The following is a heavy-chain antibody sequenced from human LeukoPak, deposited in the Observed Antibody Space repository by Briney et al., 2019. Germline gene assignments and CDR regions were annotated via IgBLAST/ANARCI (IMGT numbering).Heavy chain of an antibody. J-gene: IGHJ4*02. CDR3: TTGYGSGSYYTTGGPFDY. CDR2: IKSKTDGGTT. D-gene: IGHD3-10*01. CDR1: GFTFSNAW. Sequence: TGGSLRLSCAASGFTFSNAWMSWVRQAPGKGLEWVGRIKSKTDGGTTDYAAPVKGRFTISRDDSKNTLYLQMNSLKTEDTAVYYCTTGYGSGSYYTTGGPFDYWGQGTLVTVSS. V-gene: IGHV3-15*01.